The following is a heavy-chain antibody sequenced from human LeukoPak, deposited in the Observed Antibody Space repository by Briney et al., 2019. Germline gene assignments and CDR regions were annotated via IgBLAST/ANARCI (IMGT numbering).Heavy chain of an antibody. D-gene: IGHD2-2*01. CDR2: IYRSGST. V-gene: IGHV4-38-2*01. J-gene: IGHJ5*02. Sequence: SETLSLTCAVSGYSISSGYYWGWIRQPPGKGLEWIGSIYRSGSTYYNPSLKSRVTISVDTSKNQFSLKLSSVTAADTAVYYCARSRNLGYCSSTSCYVDWFDPWGQGILVTVSS. CDR1: GYSISSGYY. CDR3: ARSRNLGYCSSTSCYVDWFDP.